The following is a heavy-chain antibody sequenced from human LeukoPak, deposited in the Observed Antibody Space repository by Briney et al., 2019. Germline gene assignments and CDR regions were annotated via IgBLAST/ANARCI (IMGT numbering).Heavy chain of an antibody. D-gene: IGHD3-10*01. Sequence: SETLSLTCTVSGGSISSGSYYWSWIRQPAGKGLEWIGRIYTSGSTNYNPSLKSRVTISVDTSKNQFSLKLSSVTAADTAVYYCARIGPRPMVRGVISDYWGQGTLVTVSS. CDR2: IYTSGST. CDR3: ARIGPRPMVRGVISDY. CDR1: GGSISSGSYY. J-gene: IGHJ4*02. V-gene: IGHV4-61*02.